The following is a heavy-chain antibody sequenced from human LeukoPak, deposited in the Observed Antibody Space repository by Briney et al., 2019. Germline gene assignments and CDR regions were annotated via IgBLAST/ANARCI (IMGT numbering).Heavy chain of an antibody. D-gene: IGHD6-13*01. Sequence: GVSLRLSCAASGFTFTNSWMHWVRQAPGKGLVWVSRINSDGKTTTYADSAKGRFTVSRDNSKNTLYLQMNRLSTEDTAVYYCATDSSNTIAATEAARWGQGTLVTVSS. CDR1: GFTFTNSW. CDR3: ATDSSNTIAATEAAR. V-gene: IGHV3-74*01. CDR2: INSDGKTT. J-gene: IGHJ4*02.